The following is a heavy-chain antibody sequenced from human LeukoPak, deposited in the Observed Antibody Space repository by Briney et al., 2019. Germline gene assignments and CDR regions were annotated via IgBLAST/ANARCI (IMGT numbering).Heavy chain of an antibody. CDR1: GYTLTELS. J-gene: IGHJ6*03. D-gene: IGHD6-6*01. V-gene: IGHV1-24*01. Sequence: ASVKVSCKVSGYTLTELSMHWVRQAPGKGLEWMGGFDPEDGETIYAQKFQGRVTMTEDTSTDTAYMELSSLRSEDTAVYYCATSSSYSSSSPLWRYYYYYYMDVWGKGTTVTVSS. CDR2: FDPEDGET. CDR3: ATSSSYSSSSPLWRYYYYYYMDV.